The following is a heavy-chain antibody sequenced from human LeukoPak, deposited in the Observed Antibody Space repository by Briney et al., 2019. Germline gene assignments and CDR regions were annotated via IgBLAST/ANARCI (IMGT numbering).Heavy chain of an antibody. CDR2: IIPIFGTA. CDR1: GYTLTELS. CDR3: ASGVAARPIDY. V-gene: IGHV1-69*05. D-gene: IGHD6-6*01. Sequence: SVKVSCKVSGYTLTELSMHWVRQAPGQGLEWMGGIIPIFGTANYAQKFQGRVTITTDESTSTAYMELSSLRSEDTAVYYCASGVAARPIDYWGQGTLVTVSS. J-gene: IGHJ4*02.